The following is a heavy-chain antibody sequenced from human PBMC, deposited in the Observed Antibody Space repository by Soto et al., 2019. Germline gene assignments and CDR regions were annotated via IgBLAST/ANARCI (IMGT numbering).Heavy chain of an antibody. CDR3: ARGGQDFWSGPFAY. J-gene: IGHJ4*02. V-gene: IGHV4-59*12. Sequence: SETLSLTCTVSGGSISSYSWSWIRQPPGKGLEWIGYIYYSGSTNYNPSLKSRVTISVDTSRNQFSLKLNSVTAADTAVYYCARGGQDFWSGPFAYWGQGALVTVSS. CDR2: IYYSGST. D-gene: IGHD3-3*01. CDR1: GGSISSYS.